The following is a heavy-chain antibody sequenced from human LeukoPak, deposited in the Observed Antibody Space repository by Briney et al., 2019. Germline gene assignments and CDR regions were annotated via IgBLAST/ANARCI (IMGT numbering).Heavy chain of an antibody. V-gene: IGHV3-11*03. CDR3: AINGVSGYDRLNWFDP. J-gene: IGHJ5*02. Sequence: GGSLRLSCAASGFTFSDYYMTWIRQAPGKGLEWVSSISSGSTYTNYADSVKGRLTISRDNAKNSLYLQMNSLRVEDTAVYHCAINGVSGYDRLNWFDPWGQGTLVTVSS. CDR2: ISSGSTYT. CDR1: GFTFSDYY. D-gene: IGHD5-12*01.